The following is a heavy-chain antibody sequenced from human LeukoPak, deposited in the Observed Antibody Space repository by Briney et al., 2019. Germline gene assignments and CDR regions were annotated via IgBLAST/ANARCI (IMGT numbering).Heavy chain of an antibody. D-gene: IGHD6-19*01. J-gene: IGHJ4*02. V-gene: IGHV4-34*01. CDR1: GGSFSGYY. CDR2: INHSGST. Sequence: SETLSLTCAVYGGSFSGYYCSWVRQPPGRGLEWIGEINHSGSTNYNPSLKSRVTISVDTSKNQFSLKLSSVTAADTAVYYCARGLSAQWLGKYYFDYWGQGTLVTVSS. CDR3: ARGLSAQWLGKYYFDY.